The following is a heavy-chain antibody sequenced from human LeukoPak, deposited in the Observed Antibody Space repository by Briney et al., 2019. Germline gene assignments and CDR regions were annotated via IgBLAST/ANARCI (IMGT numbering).Heavy chain of an antibody. CDR1: GFTFSDYY. CDR3: ARPKYSSSWQIFDY. V-gene: IGHV3-11*01. D-gene: IGHD6-13*01. Sequence: GGSLRLSCAASGFTFSDYYMSWIRQAPGKGLEWVSYISSSGSTIYYADSVKGRFTISRDNAKNSLYLQMNSLRAEDTAVYYCARPKYSSSWQIFDYWGQGTLVTASS. J-gene: IGHJ4*02. CDR2: ISSSGSTI.